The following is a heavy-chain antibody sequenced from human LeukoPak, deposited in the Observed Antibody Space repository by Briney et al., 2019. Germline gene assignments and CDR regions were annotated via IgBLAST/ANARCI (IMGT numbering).Heavy chain of an antibody. D-gene: IGHD6-19*01. J-gene: IGHJ4*02. CDR3: AKGYRSSFQWHTSYFDY. Sequence: GGSLRLSCVASGFTFSSYAMSWVRQAPGKGLEWVSTISGSGGSTYYADSVKARFTISRDNSKNTLYLQMNSLRAEDTAVYYCAKGYRSSFQWHTSYFDYWGQGTLVTVSS. CDR2: ISGSGGST. V-gene: IGHV3-23*01. CDR1: GFTFSSYA.